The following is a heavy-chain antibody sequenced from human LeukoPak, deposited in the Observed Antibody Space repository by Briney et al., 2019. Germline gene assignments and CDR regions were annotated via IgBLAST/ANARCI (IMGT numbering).Heavy chain of an antibody. CDR1: GFTFSSYA. V-gene: IGHV3-23*01. D-gene: IGHD5-18*01. CDR3: ARGGIQLSNWFDP. Sequence: GGSLRLSCAASGFTFSSYAMSWVRQAPGKGLEWVSAISGSGGSTYYADSVKGRFTISRDNAKNSLYLQMNSLRAEDTAAYYCARGGIQLSNWFDPWGQETLVTVSS. J-gene: IGHJ5*02. CDR2: ISGSGGST.